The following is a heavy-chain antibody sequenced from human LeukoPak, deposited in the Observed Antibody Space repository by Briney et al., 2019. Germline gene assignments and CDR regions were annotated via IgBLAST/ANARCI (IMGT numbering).Heavy chain of an antibody. CDR3: ATASSGYYYVGEGAFDI. Sequence: SQTLSLTCTVSGGSISSGSYYWGWIRQPARRGLEWIGRIYTSGSTNYNPSLKSRVTISVETSKNQFSLKLSSVTAADTAVYYCATASSGYYYVGEGAFDIWGQGTMVTVSS. V-gene: IGHV4-61*02. D-gene: IGHD3-22*01. CDR1: GGSISSGSYY. CDR2: IYTSGST. J-gene: IGHJ3*02.